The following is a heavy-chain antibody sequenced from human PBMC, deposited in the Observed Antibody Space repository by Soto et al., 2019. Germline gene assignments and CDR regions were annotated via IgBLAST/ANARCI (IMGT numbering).Heavy chain of an antibody. CDR1: GGSVSSGSYY. Sequence: QVQLQESGPGLVKPSETLSLTCTVSGGSVSSGSYYWSWIRQPPGKGLEWIGYIYYSGSTNYNPSLKSRVTISVDTSKNQFSLKLSSVTAADTAVHYCARGVGVVTFFDYWGQGTLVTVSS. D-gene: IGHD3-3*01. CDR3: ARGVGVVTFFDY. V-gene: IGHV4-61*01. J-gene: IGHJ4*02. CDR2: IYYSGST.